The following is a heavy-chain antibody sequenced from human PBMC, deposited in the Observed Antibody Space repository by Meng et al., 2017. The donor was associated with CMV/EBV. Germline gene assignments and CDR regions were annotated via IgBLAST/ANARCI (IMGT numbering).Heavy chain of an antibody. CDR2: ISWNSGSI. Sequence: SLKISCAASGFTFDGYAMHWVRQAPGKGLEWVSGISWNSGSIGYADSVKGRFTISRDNAKNSLYLQMNSLRAEDTAVYYCARDLHTYDFWSGYRIYYYYYYGMDVWGQGTTVTVSS. J-gene: IGHJ6*02. CDR3: ARDLHTYDFWSGYRIYYYYYYGMDV. V-gene: IGHV3-9*01. CDR1: GFTFDGYA. D-gene: IGHD3-3*01.